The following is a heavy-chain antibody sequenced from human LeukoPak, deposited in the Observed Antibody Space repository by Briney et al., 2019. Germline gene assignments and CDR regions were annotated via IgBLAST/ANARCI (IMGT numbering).Heavy chain of an antibody. D-gene: IGHD3-3*01. CDR3: AKDLNYDFWSGLGN. V-gene: IGHV3-23*01. J-gene: IGHJ4*02. CDR2: IPGSGGST. CDR1: GFTFSSYD. Sequence: GGSLRLSCAASGFTFSSYDMGWVRQAPGKGLEWVSAIPGSGGSTTYADSVKGRFTISRDTSKNTLYLQMNSLRAEDTAVYYCAKDLNYDFWSGLGNWGQGTLVTVSS.